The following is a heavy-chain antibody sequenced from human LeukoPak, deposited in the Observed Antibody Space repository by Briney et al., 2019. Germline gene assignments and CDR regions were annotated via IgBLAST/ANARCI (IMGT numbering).Heavy chain of an antibody. CDR1: GYSFTSHY. V-gene: IGHV1-46*01. CDR2: INPRGTST. D-gene: IGHD3-10*01. J-gene: IGHJ4*02. CDR3: AQTYYYGSGSYHHFDY. Sequence: ASVKVSCKASGYSFTSHYMHWVRQAPGQGLEWMGLINPRGTSTIYAEKFQGRIIMTRDMSTTTDYMELSSLKSEDTAVYYCAQTYYYGSGSYHHFDYWGQGTLVTVSS.